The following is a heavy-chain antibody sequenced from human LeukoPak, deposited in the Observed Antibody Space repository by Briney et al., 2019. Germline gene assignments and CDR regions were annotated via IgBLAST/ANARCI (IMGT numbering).Heavy chain of an antibody. CDR3: ARARYSSGRFDTLYYFDY. Sequence: GASVKVSCKASGYTFTSYAMHWVRQAPGQRLEWMGWINAGNGNTKYSQKFQDRVTITRDTSASTAYMELSSLRSEDTAVYYCARARYSSGRFDTLYYFDYWGQGTLVTVSS. CDR1: GYTFTSYA. D-gene: IGHD6-19*01. CDR2: INAGNGNT. J-gene: IGHJ4*02. V-gene: IGHV1-3*01.